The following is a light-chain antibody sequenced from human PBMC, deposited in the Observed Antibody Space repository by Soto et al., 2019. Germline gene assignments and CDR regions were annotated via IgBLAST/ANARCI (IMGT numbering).Light chain of an antibody. CDR3: HHYDNSPQN. Sequence: IVLTQSPATLSLSPGNRATLSCRASQNISSYLIWYQQKPGQSPRVLIYGTFIRPTGIPDRFSGSGSGTDFTLTISRLEPEDFAVYYCHHYDNSPQNFGQGTRLEIK. V-gene: IGKV3-20*01. J-gene: IGKJ5*01. CDR1: QNISSY. CDR2: GTF.